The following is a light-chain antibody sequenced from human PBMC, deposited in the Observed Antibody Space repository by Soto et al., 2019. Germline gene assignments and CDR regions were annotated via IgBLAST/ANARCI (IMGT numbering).Light chain of an antibody. Sequence: QSVLTQPASVSGSPVHSITISCTGTSSDVGGYNYVSWYQLHPGKAPKLMVYEVSNRPSGVSNRFSGSKSGNTASLIISGLKAEDEADYYCSSYTSSTAYVFGTGTKVTV. CDR2: EVS. CDR3: SSYTSSTAYV. J-gene: IGLJ1*01. CDR1: SSDVGGYNY. V-gene: IGLV2-14*01.